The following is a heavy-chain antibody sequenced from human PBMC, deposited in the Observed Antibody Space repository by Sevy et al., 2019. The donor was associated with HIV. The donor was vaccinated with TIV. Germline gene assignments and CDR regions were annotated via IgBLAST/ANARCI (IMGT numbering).Heavy chain of an antibody. CDR3: ARVPTYYYGSATYFDS. D-gene: IGHD3-10*01. J-gene: IGHJ4*02. CDR1: GYTFSSNG. CDR2: IGLYNGNS. V-gene: IGHV1-18*01. Sequence: ASVKVSCKASGYTFSSNGITWVRQAPGQGLEWMGWIGLYNGNSNYAQKFRDRVTMTADTSTSTAYMELRSLRSDETAVYYCARVPTYYYGSATYFDSWGQGSLVTVSS.